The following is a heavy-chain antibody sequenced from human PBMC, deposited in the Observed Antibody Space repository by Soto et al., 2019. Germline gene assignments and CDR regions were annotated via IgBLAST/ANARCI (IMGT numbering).Heavy chain of an antibody. Sequence: SETLSLTCAVYGGSFSGYYWSWIRQPPGKGLEWIGEINHSGSTNYNPSLKSRVTISVDTSKNQFSLKLSSVTAADTAVYYCARRNLKYCSGGSCSNRPRYWYFDLWGRGTLVTVSS. V-gene: IGHV4-34*01. J-gene: IGHJ2*01. CDR1: GGSFSGYY. CDR2: INHSGST. D-gene: IGHD2-15*01. CDR3: ARRNLKYCSGGSCSNRPRYWYFDL.